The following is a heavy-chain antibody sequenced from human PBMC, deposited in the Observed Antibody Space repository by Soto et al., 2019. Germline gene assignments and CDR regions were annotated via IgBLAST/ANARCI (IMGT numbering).Heavy chain of an antibody. D-gene: IGHD2-15*01. CDR2: ISSSGGST. J-gene: IGHJ4*02. CDR3: ATAQGGSYFDY. V-gene: IGHV3-23*01. CDR1: GFTFSSNA. Sequence: XGSLRLSCAASGFTFSSNAMSGVGQAPGKGLEWVSGISSSGGSTYYADSVKGRFTISRDNSKNMLYLQMNNLRAEDTAVYYCATAQGGSYFDYWGQGTLVTVPS.